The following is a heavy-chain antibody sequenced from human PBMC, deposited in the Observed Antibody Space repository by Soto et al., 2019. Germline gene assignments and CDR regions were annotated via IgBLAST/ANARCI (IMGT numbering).Heavy chain of an antibody. CDR3: ARVGDGYSHNYHGMDV. V-gene: IGHV4-4*02. D-gene: IGHD5-18*01. J-gene: IGHJ6*02. Sequence: PSETLSLTCAVSGGSISSSNWWSWVRQPPGKGLEWIGEIYHSGSTNYNPSLKSRVTISVDKSKNQFSLKLSSVTAADTAVYYCARVGDGYSHNYHGMDVWGQGTTVTVSS. CDR2: IYHSGST. CDR1: GGSISSSNW.